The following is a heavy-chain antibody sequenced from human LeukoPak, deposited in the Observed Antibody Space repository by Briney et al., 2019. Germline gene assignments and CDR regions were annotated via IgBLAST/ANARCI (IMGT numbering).Heavy chain of an antibody. J-gene: IGHJ4*02. CDR2: ISAYNGNT. V-gene: IGHV1-18*01. D-gene: IGHD2-2*02. CDR1: GYTFTSYG. Sequence: ASVKVSCKASGYTFTSYGISWVRQAPGQGLEWMGWISAYNGNTNYAQKLQGRVTMTTDTSTSTAYMELRSLRPDDTAVYYCARAERVVPAAIPDYWGQGTLVTVSS. CDR3: ARAERVVPAAIPDY.